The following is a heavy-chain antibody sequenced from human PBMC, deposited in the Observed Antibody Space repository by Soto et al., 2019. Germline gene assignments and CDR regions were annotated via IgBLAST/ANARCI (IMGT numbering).Heavy chain of an antibody. CDR1: GYTFTGYY. CDR3: ARAPSLGDYGMDV. CDR2: INPTSGGT. Sequence: QVQLVQSGAEVKKPGASVKVSCKASGYTFTGYYMHWVRQAPGQGLEWMGWINPTSGGTNYAQKFQGWVTMTRDTSISTAYMELSRLRSYATAFYYCARAPSLGDYGMDVWGQGTTVTVSS. J-gene: IGHJ6*02. D-gene: IGHD3-10*01. V-gene: IGHV1-2*04.